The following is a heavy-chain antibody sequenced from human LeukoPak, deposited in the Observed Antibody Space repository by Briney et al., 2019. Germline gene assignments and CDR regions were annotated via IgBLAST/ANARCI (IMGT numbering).Heavy chain of an antibody. J-gene: IGHJ4*02. CDR1: GGSISSGDYY. D-gene: IGHD3-10*01. V-gene: IGHV4-30-4*08. CDR2: IYYRGRT. CDR3: ARDYPPYYFDY. Sequence: PSQTLSLTCTVSGGSISSGDYYWSWIRQPPGKGLEWIGYIYYRGRTYYNPSLKSRVTISVDTSKNQFSLKLSSVTAADTAVYYCARDYPPYYFDYWDQGTLVTVSS.